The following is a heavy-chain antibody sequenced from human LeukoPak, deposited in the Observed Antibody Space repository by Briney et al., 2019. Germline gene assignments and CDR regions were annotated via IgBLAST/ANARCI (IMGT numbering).Heavy chain of an antibody. CDR2: IYYSGST. D-gene: IGHD6-13*01. Sequence: SETLSLTCTVSGGSISSYYWSWIRQPPGKGLEWIGYIYYSGSTNYNPSLKSRVTISVDTSKNQFSLKLSSVTAADTAVYYCARDPGASYSSRSRSYFDYWAREPWSPSPQ. J-gene: IGHJ4*02. CDR3: ARDPGASYSSRSRSYFDY. CDR1: GGSISSYY. V-gene: IGHV4-59*01.